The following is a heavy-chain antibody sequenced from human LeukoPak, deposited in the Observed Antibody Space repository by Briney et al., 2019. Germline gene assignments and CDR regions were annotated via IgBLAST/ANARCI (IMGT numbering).Heavy chain of an antibody. CDR3: ARDIGRARGDY. V-gene: IGHV1-2*02. Sequence: ASVKVSCKASGYTFTGYYMHWVRQAPGQGLEWMGWINPNSGGTNYAQKFQGRVTMTRDTSISTAYLELRRLRSDGTAVYYCARDIGRARGDYWGQGTLVTVSS. CDR2: INPNSGGT. D-gene: IGHD1-26*01. J-gene: IGHJ4*02. CDR1: GYTFTGYY.